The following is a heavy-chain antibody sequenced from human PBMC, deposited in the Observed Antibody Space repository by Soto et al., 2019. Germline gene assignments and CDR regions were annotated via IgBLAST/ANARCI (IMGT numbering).Heavy chain of an antibody. Sequence: GGSLRLSCAASGFTLSNVWMNWVRQAPGKGLEWVGRIKSKAHGGTIDYAAPVNGRFTISRDDSKDTLYLQMNSLKTEDTAVYYCTAEDGWFDPWGQGTLVTVSS. V-gene: IGHV3-15*07. CDR3: TAEDGWFDP. J-gene: IGHJ5*02. CDR2: IKSKAHGGTI. CDR1: GFTLSNVW.